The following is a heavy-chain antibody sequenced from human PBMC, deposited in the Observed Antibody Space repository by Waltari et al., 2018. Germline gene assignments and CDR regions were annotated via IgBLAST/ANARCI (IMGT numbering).Heavy chain of an antibody. CDR1: GGTFSSYA. CDR2: IIPILGIA. CDR3: ACARGLGDYFWFDP. J-gene: IGHJ5*02. V-gene: IGHV1-69*04. Sequence: QVQLVQSGAEVKKPGSSVTVSCKASGGTFSSYAISWVRQAPGQGLEWMGGIIPILGIANYAQKFQGRVTITADESTSTAYMELSSLRSEDTAVYYCACARGLGDYFWFDPWGQGTLVTVSS. D-gene: IGHD4-17*01.